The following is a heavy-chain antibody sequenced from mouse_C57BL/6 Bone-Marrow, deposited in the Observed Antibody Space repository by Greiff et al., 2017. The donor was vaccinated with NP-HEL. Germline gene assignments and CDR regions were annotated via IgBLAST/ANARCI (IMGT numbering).Heavy chain of an antibody. CDR1: GFTFSDYG. CDR3: ARGRSFFDY. Sequence: EVMLVESGGGLVKPGGSLKLSCAASGFTFSDYGMHWVRQAPEKGLEWVAYISSGSSTIYYAATVKGRFTISRDNAKNTLFLQMTSLRSEDTAMYYCARGRSFFDYWGQGTTLTVSS. CDR2: ISSGSSTI. V-gene: IGHV5-17*01. J-gene: IGHJ2*01.